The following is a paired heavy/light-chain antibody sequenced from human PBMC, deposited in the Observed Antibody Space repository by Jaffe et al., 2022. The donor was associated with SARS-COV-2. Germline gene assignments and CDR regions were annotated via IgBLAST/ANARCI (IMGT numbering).Heavy chain of an antibody. J-gene: IGHJ4*02. D-gene: IGHD4-17*01. CDR2: ITTSSSFT. CDR1: GFTFSDYT. V-gene: IGHV3-21*01. CDR3: ARDLYGDYSKDY. Sequence: EVQLVESGGGLVRPGGSLRLSCAASGFTFSDYTMNWVRQAPGKGLEWVSSITTSSSFTYYADSVKGRFTISRDDATNSLYLQMNSLRAEDSAVYYCARDLYGDYSKDYWGQGTLVSVSS.
Light chain of an antibody. Sequence: QSALTQPASVSGSPGQSITISCTGTSSDVGGYNYVSWYQQRPGKAPKLIIYGVTNRPSGVSNRFSGSKSGDTASLTISGLQAEDEADYYCSSYTISSTLCVFGTGTKVTVL. J-gene: IGLJ1*01. CDR3: SSYTISSTLCV. CDR2: GVT. V-gene: IGLV2-14*03. CDR1: SSDVGGYNY.